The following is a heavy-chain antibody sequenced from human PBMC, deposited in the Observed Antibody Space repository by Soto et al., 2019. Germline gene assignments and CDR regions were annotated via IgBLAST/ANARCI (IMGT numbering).Heavy chain of an antibody. D-gene: IGHD2-2*01. V-gene: IGHV4-31*03. Sequence: SETLSLTCIVSGASISTGGYYWSWIRQHPGKGLELIGYIYHSGTTYYNPSLESRLSISADSSKNLLSLNLTSVTAADTAIYYCAIPAAPCGFDPWGQGTLVTVSS. CDR2: IYHSGTT. J-gene: IGHJ5*02. CDR1: GASISTGGYY. CDR3: AIPAAPCGFDP.